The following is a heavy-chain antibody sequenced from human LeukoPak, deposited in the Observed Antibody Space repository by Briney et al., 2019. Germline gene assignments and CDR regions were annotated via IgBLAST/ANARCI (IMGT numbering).Heavy chain of an antibody. J-gene: IGHJ6*03. V-gene: IGHV3-74*01. CDR2: INSDGSST. CDR3: AKEVEGYQLLSRKYYYYYMDV. CDR1: GFTFSSYW. D-gene: IGHD2-2*01. Sequence: GGSLRLSCAASGFTFSSYWMHWVRQAPGKGLVWVSRINSDGSSTNYADSVKGRFTISRDNAKNTLYLQMNGLRAEDTAVYYCAKEVEGYQLLSRKYYYYYMDVWGKGTTVTISS.